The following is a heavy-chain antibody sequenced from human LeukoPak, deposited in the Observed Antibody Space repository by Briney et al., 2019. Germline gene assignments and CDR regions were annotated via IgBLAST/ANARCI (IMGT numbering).Heavy chain of an antibody. D-gene: IGHD3-9*01. CDR2: ISSSSSYI. V-gene: IGHV3-21*01. Sequence: GGSLRLSCAASGFTFSSYNMNWVRQAPGKGLEWISSISSSSSYIYYADSLKGRFTISRDNAKNSLFLQMNSLRAEDTAVYYCVRNLNSWFDPWGQGTLVTVSS. J-gene: IGHJ5*02. CDR3: VRNLNSWFDP. CDR1: GFTFSSYN.